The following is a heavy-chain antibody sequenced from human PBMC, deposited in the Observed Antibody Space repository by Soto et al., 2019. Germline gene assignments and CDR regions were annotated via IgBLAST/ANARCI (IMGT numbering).Heavy chain of an antibody. D-gene: IGHD4-17*01. Sequence: QVTLKESGPVLVKPTEPLTLTCTVSGFSLSNARMGVSWIRQPPGKALEWLAHIFSNDEKSYSTSLKSRLTISKDTSKSQVVLTMTNMDPVDTATYYCARIVDGDYFDYWGQGTLVTVSS. V-gene: IGHV2-26*01. CDR3: ARIVDGDYFDY. J-gene: IGHJ4*02. CDR1: GFSLSNARMG. CDR2: IFSNDEK.